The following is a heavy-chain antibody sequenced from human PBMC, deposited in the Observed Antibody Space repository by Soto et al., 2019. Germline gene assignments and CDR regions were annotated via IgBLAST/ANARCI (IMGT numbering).Heavy chain of an antibody. V-gene: IGHV3-30*18. CDR2: ISYDGSNK. Sequence: ALRLSCAASGFTFSNFGMHWVRQAPGKGLEWVAVISYDGSNKYYADSVKGRFTISRDNSKNTLYLQMNSLRTEDTAVYYCAKDMLRYFDCLDYWGRGSLVTVSS. J-gene: IGHJ4*02. CDR3: AKDMLRYFDCLDY. CDR1: GFTFSNFG. D-gene: IGHD3-9*01.